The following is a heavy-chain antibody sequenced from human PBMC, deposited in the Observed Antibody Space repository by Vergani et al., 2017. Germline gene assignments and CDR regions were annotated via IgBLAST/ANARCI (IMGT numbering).Heavy chain of an antibody. Sequence: EVQLVESGGGVVRPGGSLRLSCAASGFTFSSYAMSWVRQAPGKGLEWVSAISGSGGSTYYADSVKGRFTISRDNSKNTLYLQMNSLRAEDTAVYYCAKRDSIAVAGLVDYWGQGTLVTVSS. CDR1: GFTFSSYA. V-gene: IGHV3-23*04. CDR3: AKRDSIAVAGLVDY. J-gene: IGHJ4*02. CDR2: ISGSGGST. D-gene: IGHD6-19*01.